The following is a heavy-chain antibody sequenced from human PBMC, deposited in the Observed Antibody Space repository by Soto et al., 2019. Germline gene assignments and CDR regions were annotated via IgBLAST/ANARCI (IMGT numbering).Heavy chain of an antibody. CDR3: ARQSEAGLPPFEY. V-gene: IGHV2-5*02. D-gene: IGHD5-18*01. CDR2: IYWDDDK. CDR1: GISLNTSAVG. J-gene: IGHJ4*02. Sequence: SGPTLVNPTQTLTLTCTFSGISLNTSAVGVGWIRQPTGKALEWLALIYWDDDKRDSPSLKSRLTITKDTSKNQVVLTMTYMDPVDTARYCCARQSEAGLPPFEYWGQGTLVTISS.